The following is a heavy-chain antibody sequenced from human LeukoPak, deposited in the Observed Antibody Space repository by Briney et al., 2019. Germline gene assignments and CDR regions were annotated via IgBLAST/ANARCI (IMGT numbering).Heavy chain of an antibody. V-gene: IGHV3-74*01. CDR1: GFTFSNYW. D-gene: IGHD3-9*01. Sequence: GGSLRLSCAASGFTFSNYWMHWVRQAPGKGLVWVSRINSDGSSTRYADSVKGRFTISRDNAKNTLYLQMNSQRAEDTAVYYCGRELDWLPTLDYWGQGTLVTVPS. J-gene: IGHJ4*02. CDR3: GRELDWLPTLDY. CDR2: INSDGSST.